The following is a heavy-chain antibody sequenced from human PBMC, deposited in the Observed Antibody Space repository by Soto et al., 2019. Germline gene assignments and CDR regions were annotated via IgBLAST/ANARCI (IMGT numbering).Heavy chain of an antibody. CDR2: INAYNGNT. CDR1: GYTFTSYG. Sequence: QVQLVQSGAEVKKPGASVKVSCKASGYTFTSYGISWVRQAPGQGLEWMGWINAYNGNTNYAQKPQGRVTMTTDTSTTTAYMELRSLTSHATAVYYRARVLPPFHPWGQGTLVTVSS. CDR3: ARVLPPFHP. V-gene: IGHV1-18*01. J-gene: IGHJ5*02.